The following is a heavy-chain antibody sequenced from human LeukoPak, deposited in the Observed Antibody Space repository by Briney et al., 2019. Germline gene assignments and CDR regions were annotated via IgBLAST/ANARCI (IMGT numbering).Heavy chain of an antibody. CDR3: ARRVSGSYPDY. CDR2: IYPGDSDT. J-gene: IGHJ4*02. V-gene: IGHV5-51*01. D-gene: IGHD1-26*01. CDR1: GYSFSNYW. Sequence: GESLKISCKGSGYSFSNYWIGWVRQMPGIGLEWMGIIYPGDSDTRYSPSFQGQVTISADKSISTAYLQWSSLKASDTAMYYCARRVSGSYPDYWGQGTLITVSS.